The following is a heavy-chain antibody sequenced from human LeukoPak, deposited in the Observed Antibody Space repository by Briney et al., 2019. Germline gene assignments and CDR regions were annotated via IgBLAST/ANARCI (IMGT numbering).Heavy chain of an antibody. CDR1: GFTFSSYK. Sequence: GGSLRLSCAASGFTFSSYKMNWVRQAPGKGLEWVSFISSSGASMYYADSVKGRFTISRDNAKNSLYLQMNSLRAEDTAVYYCARDRVPAADTRGSFDYWGQGTLVTVSS. CDR3: ARDRVPAADTRGSFDY. V-gene: IGHV3-48*03. J-gene: IGHJ4*02. CDR2: ISSSGASM. D-gene: IGHD2-2*01.